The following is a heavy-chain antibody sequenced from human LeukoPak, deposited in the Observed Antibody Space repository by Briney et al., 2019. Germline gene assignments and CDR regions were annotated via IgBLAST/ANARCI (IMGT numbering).Heavy chain of an antibody. Sequence: GRSLRLSCAASGFTFSSYGMHWVRQAPGKGLEWVAVIWYDGSNKYYADSVKGRFTISRDNSKNTLYLQINSLRAEDTAVYYCASATYNWNSYDFDDWGQGTLVTVSS. V-gene: IGHV3-33*01. D-gene: IGHD1-7*01. CDR1: GFTFSSYG. CDR2: IWYDGSNK. CDR3: ASATYNWNSYDFDD. J-gene: IGHJ4*01.